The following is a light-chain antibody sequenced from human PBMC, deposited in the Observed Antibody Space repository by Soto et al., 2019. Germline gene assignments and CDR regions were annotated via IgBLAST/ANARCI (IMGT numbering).Light chain of an antibody. CDR2: EVS. V-gene: IGLV2-14*01. CDR3: SSHTSSSTPV. Sequence: QSALTQPASVSGSPGQSITISCTGTSSDVGGYNSVSWYQQHPGKAPKLMIYEVSNRPSGVSNRFSGSKSGNTASLTISGLQAEDEADYYCSSHTSSSTPVFGTGTTLTVL. J-gene: IGLJ1*01. CDR1: SSDVGGYNS.